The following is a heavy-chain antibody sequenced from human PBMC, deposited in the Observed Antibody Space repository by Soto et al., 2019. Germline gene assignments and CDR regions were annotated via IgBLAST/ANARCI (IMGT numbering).Heavy chain of an antibody. D-gene: IGHD2-8*01. CDR1: GDSTSGGGYY. J-gene: IGHJ4*01. CDR2: IKYSGTT. V-gene: IGHV4-39*01. Sequence: PSETLSLTCTVSGDSTSGGGYYWGWVRQPPGKGLDWIGSIKYSGTTFHNPSLKSRVTIFMDASNNQCSLKLTSVTAADTAVYYCERHAFILIYGAECPRDFDLWGKGTLVTVSS. CDR3: ERHAFILIYGAECPRDFDL.